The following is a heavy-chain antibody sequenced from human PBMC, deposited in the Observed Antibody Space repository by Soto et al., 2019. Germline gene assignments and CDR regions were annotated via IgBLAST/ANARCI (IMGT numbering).Heavy chain of an antibody. Sequence: EVQLLESGGGLVQPGGSLRLSCAASGFTFSSYAMSWVRQAPGKGLDWVSAISGSGGSTYYADSVKGRFTISRDNSKNTLDLQMNSLRAEDTAVYYCAARGRGVIAAAGSFDYWGQGTLVTVSS. CDR3: AARGRGVIAAAGSFDY. CDR1: GFTFSSYA. CDR2: ISGSGGST. D-gene: IGHD6-13*01. V-gene: IGHV3-23*01. J-gene: IGHJ4*02.